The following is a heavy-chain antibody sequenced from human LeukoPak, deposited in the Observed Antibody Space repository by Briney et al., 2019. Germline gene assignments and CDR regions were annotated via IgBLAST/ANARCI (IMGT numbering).Heavy chain of an antibody. D-gene: IGHD2-2*01. Sequence: PGGSLRLSCAASGFTFSSYAMSWVRQAPGKGLEWVSAISGGGGSTYYADSVKGRFTISRDNSKNTLYLQMNSLRAEDTAVYYCAKDHIVVVPAANNWFDPWGQGTLVTVSS. J-gene: IGHJ5*02. CDR2: ISGGGGST. CDR1: GFTFSSYA. V-gene: IGHV3-23*01. CDR3: AKDHIVVVPAANNWFDP.